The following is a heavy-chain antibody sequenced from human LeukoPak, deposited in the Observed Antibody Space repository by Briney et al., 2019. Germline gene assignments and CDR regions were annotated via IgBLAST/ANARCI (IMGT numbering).Heavy chain of an antibody. D-gene: IGHD2-15*01. CDR1: GFTFSSYG. J-gene: IGHJ4*02. V-gene: IGHV3-30*18. Sequence: GGSLRLSCAASGFTFSSYGMHWVRQALGKGLEWVAVISYDGSNKYYADSVKGRFTISRDNSKNTLYLQMNSLRAEDTAVYYCAKFSLAGYWGQGTLVTVSS. CDR2: ISYDGSNK. CDR3: AKFSLAGY.